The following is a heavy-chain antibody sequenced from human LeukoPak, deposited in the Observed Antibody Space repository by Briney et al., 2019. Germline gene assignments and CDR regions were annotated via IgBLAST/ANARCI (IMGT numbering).Heavy chain of an antibody. J-gene: IGHJ5*02. CDR3: ARAPATTNWFDP. V-gene: IGHV4-39*01. CDR2: IYYSGST. D-gene: IGHD1-26*01. CDR1: GGSISSTSYY. Sequence: PSETLSLTCTVSGGSISSTSYYWGWIRQPPGKGLKWIGSIYYSGSTYYNPSLKSRVTISVDTSKNQFSLKLSSVTAADTAVYYCARAPATTNWFDPWGQGTLVTVSS.